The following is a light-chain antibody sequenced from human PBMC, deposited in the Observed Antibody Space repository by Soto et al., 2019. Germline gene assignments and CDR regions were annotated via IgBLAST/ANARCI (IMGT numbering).Light chain of an antibody. CDR3: QQYNNWPLT. Sequence: EIVLTQSPGTLSLSPGERATLSCRASQSVSSSYLAWYQQKPGQAPRLLIYGASSRATGIPDRFSGSGSGTDFTLTISSLQSEDFAVYYCQQYNNWPLTFGQGTRLENK. J-gene: IGKJ5*01. CDR2: GAS. CDR1: QSVSSSY. V-gene: IGKV3-20*01.